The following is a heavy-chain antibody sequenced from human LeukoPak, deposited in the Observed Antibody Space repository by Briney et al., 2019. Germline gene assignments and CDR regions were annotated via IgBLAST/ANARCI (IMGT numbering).Heavy chain of an antibody. D-gene: IGHD5-18*01. CDR3: ARASSDDTAMATPFAY. J-gene: IGHJ4*02. Sequence: ASVKVSCKASGGTFSNYAINWVRQAPGQGLEWMGGITPIFGTANYLQKFQGRVTITADESTRTAYMELSRLRSEDTAIYYCARASSDDTAMATPFAYWDQGTLVTVSS. CDR1: GGTFSNYA. V-gene: IGHV1-69*01. CDR2: ITPIFGTA.